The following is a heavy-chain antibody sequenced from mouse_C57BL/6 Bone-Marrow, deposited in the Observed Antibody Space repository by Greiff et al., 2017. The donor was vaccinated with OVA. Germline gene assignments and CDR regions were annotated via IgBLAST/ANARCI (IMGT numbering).Heavy chain of an antibody. CDR2: ISSGSSTT. CDR1: GFTFSDYG. V-gene: IGHV5-17*01. J-gene: IGHJ3*01. CDR3: ASYDGYLFAY. Sequence: EVKLMESGGGLVKPGGSLKLSCAASGFTFSDYGMHWVRQAPEKGLELVAYISSGSSTTYYAGTVKGRFTISRDNAKNTLFLQMTSLRSEDTAVYYCASYDGYLFAYWGQGTLVTVSA. D-gene: IGHD2-3*01.